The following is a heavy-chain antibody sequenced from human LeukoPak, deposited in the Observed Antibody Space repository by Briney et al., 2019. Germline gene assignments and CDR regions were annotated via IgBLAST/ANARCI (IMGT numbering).Heavy chain of an antibody. D-gene: IGHD3-3*01. J-gene: IGHJ4*02. CDR1: GGSISIYY. Sequence: KPSETLSLTCTVSGGSISIYYWSWIRQPAGKAPEWIGRIYSSGIINYNPSLKSRVTMSLDNSKNQLSLKLSYVTAADTAVYYCARDTGKSGYPDYWGQGTLVTVSS. V-gene: IGHV4-4*07. CDR2: IYSSGII. CDR3: ARDTGKSGYPDY.